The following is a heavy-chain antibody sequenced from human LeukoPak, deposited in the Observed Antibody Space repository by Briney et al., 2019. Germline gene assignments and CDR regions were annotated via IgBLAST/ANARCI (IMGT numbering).Heavy chain of an antibody. D-gene: IGHD3-3*01. Sequence: GASVKVSRKASGGTFSSYAISWVRQAPGQGLEWMGGINPIFGTANYAQKFQGRDTITRDKSTSTAYMELSRLRSEDTDVYYCARSRAPKYYDFWSGYCMVETGCYYYYMDVWGKGTTVTVSS. CDR1: GGTFSSYA. V-gene: IGHV1-69*05. CDR3: ARSRAPKYYDFWSGYCMVETGCYYYYMDV. CDR2: INPIFGTA. J-gene: IGHJ6*03.